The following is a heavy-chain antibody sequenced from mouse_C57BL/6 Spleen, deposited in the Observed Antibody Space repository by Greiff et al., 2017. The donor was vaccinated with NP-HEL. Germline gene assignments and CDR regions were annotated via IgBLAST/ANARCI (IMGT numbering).Heavy chain of an antibody. V-gene: IGHV5-17*01. J-gene: IGHJ1*03. Sequence: EVKVVESGGGLVKPGGSLKLSCAASGFTFSDYGMHWVRQAPEKGLEWVAYISSGSSTIYYADTVKGRFTISRDNAKNTLFLQMTSLRSEDTAMYYCARDYGSSYVGWYFDVWGTGTTVTVSS. D-gene: IGHD1-1*01. CDR2: ISSGSSTI. CDR1: GFTFSDYG. CDR3: ARDYGSSYVGWYFDV.